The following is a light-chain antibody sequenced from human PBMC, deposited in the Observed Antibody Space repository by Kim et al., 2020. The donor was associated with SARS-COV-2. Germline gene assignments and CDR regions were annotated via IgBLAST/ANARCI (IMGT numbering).Light chain of an antibody. V-gene: IGLV3-9*01. CDR2: RDT. CDR3: QVWDSSTWV. Sequence: SYELTQPLSVSVAPGQTARITCGGNNIVTKNVHWYQQKPGQAPVLVMYRDTNRPSGIPERFSGSNSGNTATLTISRAQAGDEADYYCQVWDSSTWVFGGGTQLTVL. CDR1: NIVTKN. J-gene: IGLJ3*02.